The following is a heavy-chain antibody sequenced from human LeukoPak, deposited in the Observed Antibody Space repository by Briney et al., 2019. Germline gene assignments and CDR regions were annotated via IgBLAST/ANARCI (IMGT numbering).Heavy chain of an antibody. CDR1: GFTLSSYE. CDR3: ARGVKDRYYYYMDV. V-gene: IGHV3-23*01. D-gene: IGHD3-22*01. J-gene: IGHJ6*03. CDR2: IEYSETST. Sequence: PGGSLRLSCTVSGFTLSSYEMTWIRQAPGKGLEWVSSIEYSETSTHYADSVKGWFTISRDNSTNTLYLQMNSLRAEDTAVYYCARGVKDRYYYYMDVWGKGTTVTISS.